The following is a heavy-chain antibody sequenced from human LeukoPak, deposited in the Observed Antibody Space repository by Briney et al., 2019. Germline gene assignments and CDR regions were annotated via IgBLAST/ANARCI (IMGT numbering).Heavy chain of an antibody. CDR2: IFSNDEK. CDR3: ARISRGDYDVDY. Sequence: SGPVLLQPTETLTLTCTVSGFSLSNARMGVRWIRQPPGKALEWLAHIFSNDEKSYSTSLKSRLTISKDTSKSQVVLTMTNMDPVDTATYYCARISRGDYDVDYWGQGTLVTVSS. J-gene: IGHJ4*02. D-gene: IGHD4-17*01. CDR1: GFSLSNARMG. V-gene: IGHV2-26*01.